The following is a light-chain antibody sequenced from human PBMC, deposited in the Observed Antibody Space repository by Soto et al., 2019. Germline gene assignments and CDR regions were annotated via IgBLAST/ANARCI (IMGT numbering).Light chain of an antibody. J-gene: IGLJ1*01. Sequence: QSVLAQPPSVSGAPGQRVTISCTGSSSNIGAGYDVHWYQQRPGTAPKLLIFGNINRPSGVPDRFSSSKSGTSASLAITGLQAEDEGDYYCQSYDSTLSARYVFATRTKAKVL. CDR3: QSYDSTLSARYV. CDR2: GNI. V-gene: IGLV1-40*01. CDR1: SSNIGAGYD.